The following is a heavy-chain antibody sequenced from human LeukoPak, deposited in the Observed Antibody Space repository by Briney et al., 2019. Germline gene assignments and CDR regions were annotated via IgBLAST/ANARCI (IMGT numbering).Heavy chain of an antibody. CDR1: GGSISSSSYY. Sequence: SETLTLTCTVSGGSISSSSYYWGWIRQPPGKGLEWIGSIYYSGSTYYNPSLKSRVTISVDTSKNQFSLKLSSVTAADTAVYYCARSPDSGSYEDYWGQGTLVTVSS. J-gene: IGHJ4*02. CDR2: IYYSGST. D-gene: IGHD1-26*01. V-gene: IGHV4-39*01. CDR3: ARSPDSGSYEDY.